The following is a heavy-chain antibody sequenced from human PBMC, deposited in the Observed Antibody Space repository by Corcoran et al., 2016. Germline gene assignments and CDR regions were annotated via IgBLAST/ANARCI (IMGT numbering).Heavy chain of an antibody. CDR1: GYTFTGYY. Sequence: QVQLVQSGAEVKKPGASVKVSCKASGYTFTGYYMHWVRQAPGQGLEWMGWINPNSGGTNYAQKFQGRVTMTRDTSISTAYMELSRLRSDDTAVYYCAILLGYCTNGVCRRRGDAFDIWGQGTMVTVSS. CDR2: INPNSGGT. V-gene: IGHV1-2*02. D-gene: IGHD2-8*01. J-gene: IGHJ3*02. CDR3: AILLGYCTNGVCRRRGDAFDI.